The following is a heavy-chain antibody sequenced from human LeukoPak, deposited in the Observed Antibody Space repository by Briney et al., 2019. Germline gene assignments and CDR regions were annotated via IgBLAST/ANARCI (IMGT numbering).Heavy chain of an antibody. V-gene: IGHV1-2*02. CDR3: ARTEQLVRWWFDP. CDR1: GYTFTGYY. J-gene: IGHJ5*02. Sequence: ASVKVSCKASGYTFTGYYTHWVRQAPGQGLEWMGWINPNSGGTNYAQKFQGRVTMTRDTSISTAYMELSRLRSDDTAVYYCARTEQLVRWWFDPWGQGTLVTVSS. D-gene: IGHD6-13*01. CDR2: INPNSGGT.